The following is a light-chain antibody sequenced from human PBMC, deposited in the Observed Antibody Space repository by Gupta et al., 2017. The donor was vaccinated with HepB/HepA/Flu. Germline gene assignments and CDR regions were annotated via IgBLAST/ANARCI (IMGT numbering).Light chain of an antibody. J-gene: IGLJ1*01. Sequence: QSVLTQPPSVSAAPGHKVTIPCSGSDSNIGDNYVSWYQQFPGTAPKLLIFDNNKRPSGIPDRFSGAKSDTSTTLDITGLQTGDEADYYCGTWDSSLSAGLFGTGTKVTVL. CDR3: GTWDSSLSAGL. CDR1: DSNIGDNY. CDR2: DNN. V-gene: IGLV1-51*01.